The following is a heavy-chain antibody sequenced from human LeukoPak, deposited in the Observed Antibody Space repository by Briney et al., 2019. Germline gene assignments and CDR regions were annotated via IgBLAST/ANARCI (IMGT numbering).Heavy chain of an antibody. Sequence: SETLSLTCTVSADSISSRYCSWIRHPPGKGLEWIGYIHYSGTTNYNPSLKSRVTISVDTSKKQFSLKLKSVTAADTAVYYCANLHYVSSGSNFDYWGQGTLVTVSS. D-gene: IGHD3-22*01. CDR3: ANLHYVSSGSNFDY. V-gene: IGHV4-59*11. CDR1: ADSISSRY. J-gene: IGHJ4*02. CDR2: IHYSGTT.